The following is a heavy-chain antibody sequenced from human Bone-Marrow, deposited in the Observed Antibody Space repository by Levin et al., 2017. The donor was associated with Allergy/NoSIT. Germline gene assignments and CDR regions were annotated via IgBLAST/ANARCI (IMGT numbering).Heavy chain of an antibody. D-gene: IGHD6-6*01. J-gene: IGHJ6*02. V-gene: IGHV3-13*01. CDR2: IGTASDS. Sequence: GGSLRLSCAASGFIVSTYDIHWVRQVVGKGLEWVAEIGTASDSYYSDSVKGRFTISRENSKNSVYLQMNSLRDGDTAVYFCASDSSRNGMDVWGQGTTVTVSS. CDR1: GFIVSTYD. CDR3: ASDSSRNGMDV.